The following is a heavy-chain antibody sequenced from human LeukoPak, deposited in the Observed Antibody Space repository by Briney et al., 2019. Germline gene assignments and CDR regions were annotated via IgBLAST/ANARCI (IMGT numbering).Heavy chain of an antibody. CDR1: GFAFSDSW. D-gene: IGHD5-18*01. CDR2: IKGDGSAK. CDR3: ARDRGWIQHDI. J-gene: IGHJ3*02. V-gene: IGHV3-7*01. Sequence: GGALRLACAASGFAFSDSWTAWVRQAPGKGLEWVAFIKGDGSAKKYVDSVKGRFTISRDNAKNSLFLQMNSLRAEDTAVYYCARDRGWIQHDIWGQGTMVTVSS.